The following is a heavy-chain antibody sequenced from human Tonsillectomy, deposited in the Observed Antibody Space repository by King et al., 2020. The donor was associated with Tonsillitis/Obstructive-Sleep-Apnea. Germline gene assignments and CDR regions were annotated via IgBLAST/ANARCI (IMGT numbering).Heavy chain of an antibody. CDR3: ARVGYCSSTSCQDVPDVAFDI. D-gene: IGHD2-2*01. Sequence: VQLQESGPGLVKPSGTLSLTCAVSGGSISSSNWWSWVRQPPGKGLEWIGEIYHSGSTNYNPSLKSRVTISVDKSKNQFSLKLSSVTAADTAVYYCARVGYCSSTSCQDVPDVAFDIWGQGTMVTVSS. CDR1: GGSISSSNW. CDR2: IYHSGST. J-gene: IGHJ3*02. V-gene: IGHV4-4*02.